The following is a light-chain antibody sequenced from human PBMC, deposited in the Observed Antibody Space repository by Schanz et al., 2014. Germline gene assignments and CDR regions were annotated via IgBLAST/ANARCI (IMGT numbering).Light chain of an antibody. CDR1: QSLGSW. CDR2: DAF. Sequence: DIQLTQSPSNLSASVGDRVTITCRASQSLGSWLAWYQQKPGKAPELLIYDAFNLKSGVPSRFSGSGSGTYFTLTISSLQPDDFATYSCQHYSIYPWTFGQGTKVEIK. CDR3: QHYSIYPWT. J-gene: IGKJ1*01. V-gene: IGKV1-5*01.